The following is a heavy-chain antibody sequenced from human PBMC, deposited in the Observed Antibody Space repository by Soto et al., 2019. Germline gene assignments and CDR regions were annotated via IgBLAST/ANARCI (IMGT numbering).Heavy chain of an antibody. CDR2: IIPIFGKA. D-gene: IGHD3-10*01. CDR3: ARVGVAGSYNWFDP. V-gene: IGHV1-69*05. CDR1: GGTFSSYA. J-gene: IGHJ5*02. Sequence: EASVKVSCKASGGTFSSYAISWVRQAPGQGLEWMGGIIPIFGKANYAQKFQGRVTITTDKSTSTVYMELRSLRSDDTAVYYCARVGVAGSYNWFDPWGQGTLVTVSS.